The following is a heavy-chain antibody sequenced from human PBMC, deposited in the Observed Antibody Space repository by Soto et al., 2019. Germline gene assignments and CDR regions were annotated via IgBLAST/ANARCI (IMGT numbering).Heavy chain of an antibody. CDR2: IYPGDSDT. D-gene: IGHD6-19*01. CDR1: GYSFTSYW. CDR3: AREAAVAGTGLYYGMDV. V-gene: IGHV5-51*01. J-gene: IGHJ6*02. Sequence: GESLKISCKGSGYSFTSYWIGWVRQMPGKGLEGMGIIYPGDSDTRYSPSFQGQVTISADKSISTAYLQWSSLKASDTAMYYCAREAAVAGTGLYYGMDVWGQGTTVTVSS.